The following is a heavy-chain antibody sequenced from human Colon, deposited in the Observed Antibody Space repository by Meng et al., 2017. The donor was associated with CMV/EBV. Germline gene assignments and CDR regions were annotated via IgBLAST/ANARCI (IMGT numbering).Heavy chain of an antibody. CDR2: ISSSGSTT. CDR1: FRDEY. Sequence: FRDEYISWIRQARGKGREWVLYISSSGSTTYYADSVKCRFTISRDHAKNSMFLQMNSLRTEDTTVYYCARDGFSPQWGIFGVASTLDPWGQGTLVTVSS. V-gene: IGHV3-11*04. D-gene: IGHD3-3*01. J-gene: IGHJ5*02. CDR3: ARDGFSPQWGIFGVASTLDP.